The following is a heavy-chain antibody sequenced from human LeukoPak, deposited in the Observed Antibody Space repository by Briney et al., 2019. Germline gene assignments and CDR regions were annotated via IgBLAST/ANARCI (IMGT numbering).Heavy chain of an antibody. CDR3: ARHFLGELPDMDV. D-gene: IGHD1-26*01. J-gene: IGHJ6*02. CDR2: IDPSDSYT. CDR1: GYSFTSYW. V-gene: IGHV5-10-1*01. Sequence: GESLKISCKGSGYSFTSYWIGWVRQMPGKGLVWMGRIDPSDSYTKYSPSFQGHVTISGDESISTAYLQWSSLKASDTAMYYCARHFLGELPDMDVWGQGTTVTVSS.